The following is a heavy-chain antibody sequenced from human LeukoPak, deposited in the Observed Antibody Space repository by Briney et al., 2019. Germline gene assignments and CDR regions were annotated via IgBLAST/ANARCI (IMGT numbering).Heavy chain of an antibody. Sequence: ASVKVSCKASGYTFTSYGISWVRQAPGQGLEWMGWISAYNGNTNYAQKLQGRVTMTTDTSTSTAYMELRSLRSDDTAVYYCAIYYDSSGYYSHYYYYMDVWGKGTTVTISS. CDR2: ISAYNGNT. V-gene: IGHV1-18*01. CDR1: GYTFTSYG. D-gene: IGHD3-22*01. J-gene: IGHJ6*03. CDR3: AIYYDSSGYYSHYYYYMDV.